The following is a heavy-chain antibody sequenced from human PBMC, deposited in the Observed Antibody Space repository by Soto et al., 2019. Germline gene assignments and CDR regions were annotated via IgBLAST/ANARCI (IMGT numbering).Heavy chain of an antibody. D-gene: IGHD1-26*01. Sequence: QVQLQQWGAGLLKPSETLSLTCAVYGGSLSGYYWSWIRQPPGKALGWLGEINHSGNTNYNPSLKRRVTITVDTSMNQLFLNLTAVTAGDTAMYYCARHHVRGRTIAGAAEFWGQGTLVTVPS. CDR2: INHSGNT. V-gene: IGHV4-34*01. J-gene: IGHJ4*02. CDR3: ARHHVRGRTIAGAAEF. CDR1: GGSLSGYY.